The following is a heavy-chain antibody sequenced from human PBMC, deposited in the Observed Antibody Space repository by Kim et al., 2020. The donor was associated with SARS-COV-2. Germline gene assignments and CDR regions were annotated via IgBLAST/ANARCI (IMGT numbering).Heavy chain of an antibody. CDR3: ARHGTTYDSSGPLGY. CDR1: GGSISSSSYY. D-gene: IGHD3-22*01. CDR2: IYYSGST. Sequence: SETLSLTCTVSGGSISSSSYYWGWIRQPPGKGLEWIGSIYYSGSTYYNPSLKSRVTISVDTSKNQFSLKLSSVTAAATAVYYCARHGTTYDSSGPLGYWGQGTLVTVSS. V-gene: IGHV4-39*01. J-gene: IGHJ4*02.